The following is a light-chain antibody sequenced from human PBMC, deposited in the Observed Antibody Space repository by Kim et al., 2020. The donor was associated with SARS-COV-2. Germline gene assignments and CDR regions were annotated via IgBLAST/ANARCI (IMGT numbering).Light chain of an antibody. V-gene: IGKV3-15*01. Sequence: EIVMTQSPATLSLSPGKRATLSCRASQSVSSYLAWYQQKPGQAPRLLIYGASTRATGIPARFSGSGSGTEFTLTISSLQSEDFAVYYCQQYNSWPRTFGQGTKVEIK. CDR1: QSVSSY. CDR2: GAS. CDR3: QQYNSWPRT. J-gene: IGKJ1*01.